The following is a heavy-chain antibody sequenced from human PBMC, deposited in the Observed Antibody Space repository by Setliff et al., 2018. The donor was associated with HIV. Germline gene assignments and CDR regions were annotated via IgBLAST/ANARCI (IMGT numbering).Heavy chain of an antibody. CDR2: IIPIFTTT. CDR3: ATLNKYAYQTGGWFDP. V-gene: IGHV1-69*13. J-gene: IGHJ5*02. D-gene: IGHD3-16*01. Sequence: ASVKVSCKASGGGFSNHAITWVRQAPGQGLEWMGVIIPIFTTTDYAQKFRGRLTINADESTDTAYMELRSLRSADTAIYYCATLNKYAYQTGGWFDPWGQGTPVTVSS. CDR1: GGGFSNHA.